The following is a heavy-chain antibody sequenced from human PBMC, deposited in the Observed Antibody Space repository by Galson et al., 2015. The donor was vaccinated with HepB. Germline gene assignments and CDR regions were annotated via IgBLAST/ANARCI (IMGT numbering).Heavy chain of an antibody. Sequence: SVKVSCKASGYTFTGYYMHWVRQAPGQGLEWMGRINPNSDGTNYAQKFQGRVTMTRDTSISTAYMELSRLRSDDPAVYYCARDGGYCSGGSCWYSYYMDVWGKGTTVTVSS. D-gene: IGHD2-15*01. V-gene: IGHV1-2*06. J-gene: IGHJ6*03. CDR2: INPNSDGT. CDR3: ARDGGYCSGGSCWYSYYMDV. CDR1: GYTFTGYY.